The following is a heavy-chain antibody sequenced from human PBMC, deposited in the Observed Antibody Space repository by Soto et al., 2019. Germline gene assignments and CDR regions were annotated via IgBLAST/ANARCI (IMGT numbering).Heavy chain of an antibody. CDR1: GFTFSSYD. J-gene: IGHJ6*03. CDR3: ARGGIQLWLHPYLMDV. D-gene: IGHD5-18*01. V-gene: IGHV3-13*01. CDR2: IGTAGDT. Sequence: GGSLRLSCAASGFTFSSYDMHWVRQATGKGLEWVSAIGTAGDTYYPGSVKGRFTISRENAKNSLYLQMNSLRAGDTAVYYCARGGIQLWLHPYLMDVWGKGTTVTVSS.